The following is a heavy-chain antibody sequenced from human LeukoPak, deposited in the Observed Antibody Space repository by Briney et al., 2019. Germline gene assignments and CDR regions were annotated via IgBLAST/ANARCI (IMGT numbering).Heavy chain of an antibody. Sequence: SETLSLTCTVSGDSISGYYWSWFRQPPGERLEWIAYIHSSGETNYNPSLKSRIITSIDVSRNQFSLKLSSVTAADTAVYYCARHKNSGTYPLDYWGQGTQVTVSS. CDR1: GDSISGYY. CDR2: IHSSGET. D-gene: IGHD3-10*01. CDR3: ARHKNSGTYPLDY. V-gene: IGHV4-59*08. J-gene: IGHJ4*02.